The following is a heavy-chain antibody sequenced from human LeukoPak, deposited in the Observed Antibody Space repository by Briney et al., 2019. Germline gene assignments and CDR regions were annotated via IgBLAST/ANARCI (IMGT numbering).Heavy chain of an antibody. J-gene: IGHJ4*02. Sequence: GGSLRLSCAASGFTFSSYSMNWVRQAPGKGREWVSSISSSSSYIYYADSVKGRFTISRDNAKNSLYLQMNSLRAEDTAVYYCAREGSRKSAAGTFDYWGQGTLVTVSS. V-gene: IGHV3-21*01. CDR2: ISSSSSYI. CDR1: GFTFSSYS. D-gene: IGHD6-13*01. CDR3: AREGSRKSAAGTFDY.